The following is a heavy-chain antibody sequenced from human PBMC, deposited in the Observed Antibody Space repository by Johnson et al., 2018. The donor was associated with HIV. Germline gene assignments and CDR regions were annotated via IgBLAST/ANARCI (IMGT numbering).Heavy chain of an antibody. CDR3: ARGASSSNSFDI. V-gene: IGHV3-7*05. CDR2: IKQDGSEK. Sequence: VQLVESGGGLVQPGGSLRLSCPASGFTFSSYWMNWVRQAPGKGLEWVANIKQDGSEKYYVDSVKGRFNISRDKAKNSLYTQMNSPRVEDTGVYYCARGASSSNSFDIWGQGTMVTVSS. CDR1: GFTFSSYW. D-gene: IGHD6-6*01. J-gene: IGHJ3*02.